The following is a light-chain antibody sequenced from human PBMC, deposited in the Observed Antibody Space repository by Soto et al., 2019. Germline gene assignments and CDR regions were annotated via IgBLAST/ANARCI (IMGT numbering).Light chain of an antibody. Sequence: QSVLTQPPSASGTPGQRVTISCSGSSSNIGSNYVYWYRQLPGTAPKLLIYRNNQRPSGVPDRFSGSKSGTSASLAISGLRSEDEADYYCAAWDDSLSGPRFGGGTKLTVL. V-gene: IGLV1-47*01. J-gene: IGLJ2*01. CDR2: RNN. CDR3: AAWDDSLSGPR. CDR1: SSNIGSNY.